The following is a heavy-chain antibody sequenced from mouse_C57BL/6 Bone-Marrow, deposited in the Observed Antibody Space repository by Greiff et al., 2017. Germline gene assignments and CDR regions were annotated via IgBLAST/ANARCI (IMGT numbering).Heavy chain of an antibody. CDR3: ARDLLRYYFDD. D-gene: IGHD1-1*01. J-gene: IGHJ2*01. CDR1: GFTFSSYA. CDR2: ISDGGSYT. Sequence: EVQRVESGGGLVKPGGSLKLSCAASGFTFSSYAMSWVRQTPEKRLEWVATISDGGSYTYYPDNVKGRFTISRDNAKNNLYLQMSHLKSEDTAMYYCARDLLRYYFDDWGQGTTLTVSS. V-gene: IGHV5-4*01.